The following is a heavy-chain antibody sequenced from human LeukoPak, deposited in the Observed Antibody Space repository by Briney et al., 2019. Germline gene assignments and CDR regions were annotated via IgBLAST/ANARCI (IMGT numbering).Heavy chain of an antibody. CDR2: IYYSGAT. Sequence: SETLSLTCTVSGGSISNYYWSWIRQPPGKGLEWIGHIYYSGATKYNPSLKSRITISVDTSKNQFSLMPSSVTAADTAVYYCARFGITVVRGGKYYFDYWGQGTLVTASS. CDR3: ARFGITVVRGGKYYFDY. J-gene: IGHJ4*02. CDR1: GGSISNYY. V-gene: IGHV4-59*08. D-gene: IGHD3-10*01.